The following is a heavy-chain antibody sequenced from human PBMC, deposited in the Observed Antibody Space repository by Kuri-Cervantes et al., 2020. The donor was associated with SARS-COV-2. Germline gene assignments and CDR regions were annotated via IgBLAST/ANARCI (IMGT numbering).Heavy chain of an antibody. D-gene: IGHD6-25*01. CDR2: TYHSGST. CDR3: ARVGSALRRDFDY. Sequence: GSLRLSCAVSGYSISSGYYWGWIRQPPGKGLEWIGSTYHSGSTYYNPSLKSRVTISVDTSKNQFSLKLSSVTAADTAVYYCARVGSALRRDFDYWGQGTLVTVSS. V-gene: IGHV4-38-2*01. CDR1: GYSISSGYY. J-gene: IGHJ4*02.